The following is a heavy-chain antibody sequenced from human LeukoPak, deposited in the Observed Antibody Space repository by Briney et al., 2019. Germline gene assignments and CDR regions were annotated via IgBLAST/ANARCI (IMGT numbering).Heavy chain of an antibody. V-gene: IGHV3-48*03. CDR3: STLAITNNLVYYDILTGYYPFDY. J-gene: IGHJ4*02. CDR2: ISSSGSTI. Sequence: GGSLRPSCAASGFTFSSYEMNWVRQAPGKGLEWVSYISSSGSTIYYADSVKGRFTISRDNAKNSLYLQMNSLRAEDTAVYYCSTLAITNNLVYYDILTGYYPFDYWGQGTLVTVSS. CDR1: GFTFSSYE. D-gene: IGHD3-9*01.